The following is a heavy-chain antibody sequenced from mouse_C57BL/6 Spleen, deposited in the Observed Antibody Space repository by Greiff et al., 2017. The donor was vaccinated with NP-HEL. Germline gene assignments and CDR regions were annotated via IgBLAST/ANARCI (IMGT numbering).Heavy chain of an antibody. CDR1: GYTFTSYG. V-gene: IGHV1-81*01. CDR2: IYPRSGNT. J-gene: IGHJ4*01. Sequence: QVQLQQSGAELARPGASVKLSCKASGYTFTSYGISWVKQRTGQGLEWIGEIYPRSGNTYYNEKFKGKATLTADKSSSTAYMELRSLTSEDSAVYFCARGIYYDYESYAMDYWGQGTSVTVSS. D-gene: IGHD2-4*01. CDR3: ARGIYYDYESYAMDY.